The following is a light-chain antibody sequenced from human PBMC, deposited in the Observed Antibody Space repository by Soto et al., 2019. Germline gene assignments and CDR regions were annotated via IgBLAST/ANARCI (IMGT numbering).Light chain of an antibody. CDR1: QSISNW. CDR2: DAS. CDR3: QQYSSRST. Sequence: DIHMTQSPSTLPASVGDRVTITCRASQSISNWLAWYQQKPGKAPNLLIYDASSLQSGVPSRFSGSGFGTEFNLTISSLQPGDFATYYCQQYSSRSTFGQGTKVDIK. V-gene: IGKV1-5*01. J-gene: IGKJ1*01.